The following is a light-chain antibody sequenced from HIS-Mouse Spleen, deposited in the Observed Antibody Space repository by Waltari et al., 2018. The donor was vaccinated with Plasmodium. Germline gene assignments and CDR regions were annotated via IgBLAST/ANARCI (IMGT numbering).Light chain of an antibody. CDR2: EGS. CDR3: CSYAGSRMV. J-gene: IGLJ2*01. Sequence: QSALTQPASVSGSPGQSITISCTGTSSDVGSYNLVSWYQQHPCKAPKLMIYEGSKRPSGVSNRFSGSKSGNTASLTISGRQAEDEADYYCCSYAGSRMVFGGGTKLTVL. V-gene: IGLV2-23*01. CDR1: SSDVGSYNL.